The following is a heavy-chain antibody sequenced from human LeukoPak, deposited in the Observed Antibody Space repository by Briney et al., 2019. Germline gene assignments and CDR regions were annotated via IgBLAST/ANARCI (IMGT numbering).Heavy chain of an antibody. CDR1: GYTFTGYY. CDR3: ARGSGLRPNYYYYYYMDV. V-gene: IGHV1-2*02. J-gene: IGHJ6*03. Sequence: ASVKVSCKASGYTFTGYYMHWVRQAPGQGLEWMGWINPNSGGTNYAQKFQGRVTITRNTSISTAYMELSSLRSEDTAVYYCARGSGLRPNYYYYYYMDVWGKGTTVTVSS. CDR2: INPNSGGT. D-gene: IGHD5-12*01.